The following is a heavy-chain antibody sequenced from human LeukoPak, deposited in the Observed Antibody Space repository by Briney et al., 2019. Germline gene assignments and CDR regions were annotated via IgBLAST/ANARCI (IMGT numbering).Heavy chain of an antibody. J-gene: IGHJ3*02. Sequence: PSETLSLTCTVSGGSISSYYRSWIRQPAGKGLEWIGRIYTSGSTNYNPSLKSRVTMSVDTSKNQFSLKLSSVTAADTAVYYSARVSGYCSSTSCPPEFDIWGQGTMVTVSS. V-gene: IGHV4-4*07. D-gene: IGHD2-2*01. CDR2: IYTSGST. CDR1: GGSISSYY. CDR3: ARVSGYCSSTSCPPEFDI.